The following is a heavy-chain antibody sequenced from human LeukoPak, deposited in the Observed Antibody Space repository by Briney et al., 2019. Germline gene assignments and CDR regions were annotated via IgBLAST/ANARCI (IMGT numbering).Heavy chain of an antibody. CDR1: GYTFTSYG. CDR2: ISAYNGNT. J-gene: IGHJ4*02. D-gene: IGHD1-26*01. CDR3: ARDYYRGTPDY. Sequence: ASVKVSCKASGYTFTSYGISWVRQAPGQGLEWMGWISAYNGNTNYAQKLQGRVTMTRDTSTSTAYLQLRSLRSDDTAVYYCARDYYRGTPDYWGQGTLVTGSS. V-gene: IGHV1-18*01.